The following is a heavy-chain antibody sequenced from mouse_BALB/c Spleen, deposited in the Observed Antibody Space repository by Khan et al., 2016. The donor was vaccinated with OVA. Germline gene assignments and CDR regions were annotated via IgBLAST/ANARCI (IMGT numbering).Heavy chain of an antibody. CDR2: IDPENGNT. CDR3: ARDGYSPWFAY. J-gene: IGHJ3*01. V-gene: IGHV14-1*02. Sequence: VRLQQSGAELVRPGALVNLSYKASGFNIKDYYMHWVKQRPEQGLEWIGWIDPENGNTIYDPKFQGKASITSDTSSNTAYLQLSSLTSEDTAVYYCARDGYSPWFAYWGPGTLVTVSA. CDR1: GFNIKDYY. D-gene: IGHD2-3*01.